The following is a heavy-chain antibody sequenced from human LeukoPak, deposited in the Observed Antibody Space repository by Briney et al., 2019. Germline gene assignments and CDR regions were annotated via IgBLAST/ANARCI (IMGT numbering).Heavy chain of an antibody. CDR1: GGSISTYY. CDR3: ARADSYYYGMDV. Sequence: SETLSLTCTVSGGSISTYYWSWIRQPPGKGLEWFGYIYYSGSTDYNPSLKSRVTISVDTSKNQFSLELSSVTAADTAVYYCARADSYYYGMDVWGQGTTVTVSS. CDR2: IYYSGST. V-gene: IGHV4-59*01. J-gene: IGHJ6*02. D-gene: IGHD2-15*01.